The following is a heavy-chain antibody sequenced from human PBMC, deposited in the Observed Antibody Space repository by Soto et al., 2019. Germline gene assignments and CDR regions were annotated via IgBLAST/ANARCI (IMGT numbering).Heavy chain of an antibody. J-gene: IGHJ6*02. CDR1: GYSFTDYW. CDR2: IYPGDSDT. CDR3: ARPGGSYYSYYYGMDV. Sequence: GESLKISCKASGYSFTDYWIGWVRQMPGKGLEWMGIIYPGDSDTKYSPSFQGQVTISADKSISTAYLQWSSLKASDTAMYYCARPGGSYYSYYYGMDVWGQGTTVTVSS. D-gene: IGHD1-26*01. V-gene: IGHV5-51*01.